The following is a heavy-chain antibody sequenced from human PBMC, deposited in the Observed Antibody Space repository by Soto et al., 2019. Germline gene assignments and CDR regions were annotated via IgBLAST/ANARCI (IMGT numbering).Heavy chain of an antibody. CDR2: IRSKANNYAT. D-gene: IGHD6-6*01. V-gene: IGHV3-73*01. CDR3: AAGAARPVVRKYFDY. J-gene: IGHJ4*02. CDR1: GFTFRDFSGSA. Sequence: GGSLRLSCAASGFTFRDFSGSAMHWVRQASGQGLEWVGRIRSKANNYATAYATSVKGRFTISRDDSKKTSYLQMNSLRAEDTAVYYCAAGAARPVVRKYFDYWGQGTLVTVSS.